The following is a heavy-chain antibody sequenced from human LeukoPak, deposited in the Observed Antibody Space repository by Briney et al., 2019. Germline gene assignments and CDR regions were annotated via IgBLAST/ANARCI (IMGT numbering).Heavy chain of an antibody. V-gene: IGHV3-21*01. D-gene: IGHD6-13*01. CDR3: ARDSGSPQDAFDI. CDR1: GFTFSSYS. Sequence: GGSLRLSCAASGFTFSSYSMNWVRQAPGKGLEWVSSISSGSSFIYYADSVKVRFTISRDNAKNSLYLQMNSLRAEDTAVYYCARDSGSPQDAFDIWGQGTMVTVSS. J-gene: IGHJ3*02. CDR2: ISSGSSFI.